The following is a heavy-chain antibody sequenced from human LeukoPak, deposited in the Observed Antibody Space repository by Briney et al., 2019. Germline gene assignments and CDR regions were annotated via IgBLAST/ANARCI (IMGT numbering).Heavy chain of an antibody. CDR3: ARVYGDYGGGAFDY. CDR2: ICYSGST. CDR1: GGSVSSGSYY. V-gene: IGHV4-61*01. D-gene: IGHD4-17*01. J-gene: IGHJ4*02. Sequence: SETLSLTCTVSGGSVSSGSYYWSWIRQPPGKGLEWIGYICYSGSTNYNPSLKSRVTISVDTSKNQFSLKLSSVTAADTAVYYCARVYGDYGGGAFDYWGQGTLVTVSS.